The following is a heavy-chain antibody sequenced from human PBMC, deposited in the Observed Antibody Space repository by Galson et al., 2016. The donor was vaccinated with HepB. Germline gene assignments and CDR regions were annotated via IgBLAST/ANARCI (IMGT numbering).Heavy chain of an antibody. CDR1: GFLVSSNY. J-gene: IGHJ6*02. Sequence: SLRLSCAVSGFLVSSNYMTWVRQAPGKGPEWVSVIHTGGNTYYADSVKGRFIISRDNFKNILYLQMNSLRVGDTAVYYCGRDKRLMPRQGMYYYGTDVWGPGTTVTVSS. CDR3: GRDKRLMPRQGMYYYGTDV. V-gene: IGHV3-53*01. D-gene: IGHD2-2*01. CDR2: IHTGGNT.